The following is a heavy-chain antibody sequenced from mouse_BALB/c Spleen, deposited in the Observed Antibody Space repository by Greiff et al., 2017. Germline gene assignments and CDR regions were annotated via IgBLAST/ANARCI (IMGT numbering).Heavy chain of an antibody. CDR1: GYTFTSYW. D-gene: IGHD2-4*01. J-gene: IGHJ4*01. CDR2: IYPGSGST. CDR3: TRRGYYDYDYAMDY. V-gene: IGHV1S22*01. Sequence: LQQPGSELVRPGASVKLSCKASGYTFTSYWMHWVKQRPGQGLEWIGNIYPGSGSTNYDEKFKSKATLTVDTSSSTAYMQISSLTSEDSAVYYCTRRGYYDYDYAMDYWGQGTSVTVSS.